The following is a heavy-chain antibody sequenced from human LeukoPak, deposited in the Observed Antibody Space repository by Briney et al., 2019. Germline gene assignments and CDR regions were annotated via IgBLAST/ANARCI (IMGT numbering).Heavy chain of an antibody. CDR2: INHSGST. Sequence: PSETLSLTCAVYGGSFSGYYWSWNRQPPGKGREWIGEINHSGSTYYNPSLKSRVTISVDTSKKQFSLKLSSVTAAATAVYYCARVSYSSGWRRFDYWGQGTLVTVSS. J-gene: IGHJ4*02. V-gene: IGHV4-34*01. CDR3: ARVSYSSGWRRFDY. CDR1: GGSFSGYY. D-gene: IGHD6-19*01.